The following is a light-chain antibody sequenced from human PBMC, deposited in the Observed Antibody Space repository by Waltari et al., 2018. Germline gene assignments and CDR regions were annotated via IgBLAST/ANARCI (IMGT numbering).Light chain of an antibody. CDR3: QQRSDWLT. J-gene: IGKJ4*01. CDR1: QSVRTF. V-gene: IGKV3-11*01. CDR2: DSS. Sequence: EVVLTQSPAILSLSPGERATLSCRASQSVRTFVAWYQQKPGQAPRLLIYDSSNRATGTPARFSGSGSGTDFTLTIRSLEPEDFAVYYCQQRSDWLTFGGGTRVEIK.